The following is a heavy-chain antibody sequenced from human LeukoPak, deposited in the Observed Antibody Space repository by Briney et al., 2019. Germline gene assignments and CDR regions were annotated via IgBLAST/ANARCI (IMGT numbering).Heavy chain of an antibody. D-gene: IGHD1-1*01. CDR3: ARQGWNDGSYGYYYYMDV. V-gene: IGHV4-39*01. J-gene: IGHJ6*03. Sequence: SETLSLTCTVSGGSISSSSYYWGWIRQPPGKGLEWIGSIYYSGSTYYNPSLKSRVTISVDTSKNQFSLKLSSVTAADTAVYYCARQGWNDGSYGYYYYMDVWGKGTTVTVSS. CDR2: IYYSGST. CDR1: GGSISSSSYY.